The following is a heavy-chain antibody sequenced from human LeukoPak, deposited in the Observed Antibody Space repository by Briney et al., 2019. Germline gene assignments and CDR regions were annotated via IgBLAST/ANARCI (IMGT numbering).Heavy chain of an antibody. CDR3: VRDMGYYDKV. V-gene: IGHV3-74*01. Sequence: PGGSLRLSCAASGFTFSTYWMHWVRQAPGKGLVWVSRINSDGSSTNYADSVKGRSTISRDNAKNTLYLQMNSLRAEDTAVYYCVRDMGYYDKVWGQGTLVTVSS. CDR1: GFTFSTYW. CDR2: INSDGSST. J-gene: IGHJ4*02. D-gene: IGHD3-22*01.